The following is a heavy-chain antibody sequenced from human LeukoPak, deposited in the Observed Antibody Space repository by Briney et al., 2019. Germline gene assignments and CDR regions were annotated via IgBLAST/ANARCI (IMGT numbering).Heavy chain of an antibody. Sequence: NPSETLSLTCTVSGGSISSYYWSWIRQPPGKGLEWIGYIYYSGSTNYNPSLKSRVTISVDTSKNQFSLKLSSVTAADTAVYYCARGTYDFWSGYYPIDYWGQGTLVTVSS. V-gene: IGHV4-59*01. D-gene: IGHD3-3*01. CDR2: IYYSGST. CDR1: GGSISSYY. CDR3: ARGTYDFWSGYYPIDY. J-gene: IGHJ4*02.